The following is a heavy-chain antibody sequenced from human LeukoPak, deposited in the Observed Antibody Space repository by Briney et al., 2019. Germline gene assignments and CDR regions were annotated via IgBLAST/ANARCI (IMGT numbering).Heavy chain of an antibody. V-gene: IGHV3-30-3*01. CDR3: AKDGRPLIQLWLPGY. CDR1: GFTFSSYA. D-gene: IGHD5-18*01. Sequence: GGSLRLSCAASGFTFSSYAMPWVRQAPGKGLEWVAVISYDGSNKYYADSVKGRFTISRDNSKNTLYLQMNSLRAEDTAVYYCAKDGRPLIQLWLPGYWGQGTLVTVSS. CDR2: ISYDGSNK. J-gene: IGHJ4*02.